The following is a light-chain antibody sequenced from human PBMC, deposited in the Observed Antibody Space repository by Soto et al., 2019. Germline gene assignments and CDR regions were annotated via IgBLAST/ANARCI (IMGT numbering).Light chain of an antibody. CDR1: QSVSSN. CDR3: QQYNNWPLLT. V-gene: IGKV3-15*01. Sequence: EIVMTQSPATLSVSPGERVTLSCRASQSVSSNLAWYQQKLGQAPRLLIYGASTRATGIPARFSGSGSGTEFTLTISSLQSEDFAVYYCQQYNNWPLLTFGGGTKVEIK. J-gene: IGKJ4*01. CDR2: GAS.